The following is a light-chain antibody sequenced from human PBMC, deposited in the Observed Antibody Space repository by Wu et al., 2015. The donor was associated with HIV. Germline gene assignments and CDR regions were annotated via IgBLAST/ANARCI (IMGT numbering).Light chain of an antibody. J-gene: IGKJ2*02. CDR3: HQYNHWPGT. Sequence: EIVMTQSPATLSVSPGERATLSCRASQSININLAWYQQKPGQAPRLLIYGASTRAPGIPTRFSGSGSGTEFTLTISSMQSEDVTLHYCHQYNHWPGTFGQGTKLEIK. V-gene: IGKV3-15*01. CDR2: GAS. CDR1: QSININ.